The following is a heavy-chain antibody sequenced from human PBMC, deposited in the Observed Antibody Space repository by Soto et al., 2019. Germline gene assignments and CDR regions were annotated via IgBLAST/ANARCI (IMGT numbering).Heavy chain of an antibody. CDR3: GSALFVVTEDAFAL. J-gene: IGHJ3*01. V-gene: IGHV3-48*01. D-gene: IGHD2-15*01. Sequence: EVQLVESGGGLVQPGGSLRLSCAASGFTFSSYSMNWVRQAPGKGLEWVSYISSSSSTIYYADSVKGRFTISRDNAKNSLYLQLNSLRAEDTAVHYCGSALFVVTEDAFALWGQGRIVSVSS. CDR2: ISSSSSTI. CDR1: GFTFSSYS.